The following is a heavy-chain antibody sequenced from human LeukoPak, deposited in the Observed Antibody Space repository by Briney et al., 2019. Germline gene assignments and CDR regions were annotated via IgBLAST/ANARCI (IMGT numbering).Heavy chain of an antibody. CDR2: ISSSGSTI. J-gene: IGHJ4*02. Sequence: GGSLRLSCAAPGFTFSSYSMNWVRQAPGKGLEWVSYISSSGSTIYYADSVKGRFTISRDNAKNSLYLQMNSLRAEDTAVYYCAREKPRSCAIDYWGQGTLVTVSS. CDR1: GFTFSSYS. CDR3: AREKPRSCAIDY. V-gene: IGHV3-48*04. D-gene: IGHD1-26*01.